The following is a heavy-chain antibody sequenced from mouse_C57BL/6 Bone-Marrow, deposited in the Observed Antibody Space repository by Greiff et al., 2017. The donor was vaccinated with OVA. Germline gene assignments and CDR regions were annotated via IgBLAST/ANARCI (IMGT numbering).Heavy chain of an antibody. CDR3: AKNEGTYWYFDV. Sequence: QVQLKQSGPGLVQPSQSLSITCTVSGFSLTSYGVHWVRQSPGKGLEWLGVIWRGGSTDSTAAFMSRISIPKDHSKRQVYIKMNSLQADYTAIYYCAKNEGTYWYFDVWGTGTTVTVSS. CDR2: IWRGGST. D-gene: IGHD3-3*01. V-gene: IGHV2-5*01. CDR1: GFSLTSYG. J-gene: IGHJ1*03.